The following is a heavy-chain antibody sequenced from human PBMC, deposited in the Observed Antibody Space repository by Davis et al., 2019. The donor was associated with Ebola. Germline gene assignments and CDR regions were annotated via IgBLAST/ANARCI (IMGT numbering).Heavy chain of an antibody. V-gene: IGHV4-34*01. CDR3: ARGVDFWSGWDYMDV. CDR1: GGSFSGYY. J-gene: IGHJ6*03. D-gene: IGHD3-3*01. CDR2: INHSGST. Sequence: PSETLSLTCAVYGGSFSGYYWSWIRQPPGKGLEWIGEINHSGSTNYNPSLKSRVTISVDTSKNQFSLKLSSVTAADTAVYYCARGVDFWSGWDYMDVWGKGTTVTVSS.